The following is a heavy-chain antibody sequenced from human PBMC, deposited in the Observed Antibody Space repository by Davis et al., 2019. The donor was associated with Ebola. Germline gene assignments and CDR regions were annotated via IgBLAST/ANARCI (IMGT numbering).Heavy chain of an antibody. D-gene: IGHD2-15*01. V-gene: IGHV1-18*01. CDR1: GYSFTSYG. J-gene: IGHJ4*02. CDR2: ITTYNGDT. CDR3: AREDMPLNY. Sequence: ASVKVSCKASGYSFTSYGISWVRQAPGQGLEWLGWITTYNGDTHYAQKFQGRITMTADTSTNIVYMEMRGLRADDTAVYYCAREDMPLNYWGQGTLVTVSS.